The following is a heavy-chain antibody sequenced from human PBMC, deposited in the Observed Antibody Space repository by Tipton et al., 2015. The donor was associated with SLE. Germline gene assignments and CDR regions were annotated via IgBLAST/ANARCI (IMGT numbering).Heavy chain of an antibody. CDR2: ISSNGGST. Sequence: SLRLSCTASGFTFSSYAMSWVRQAPGKGLEWVSAISSNGGSTYYANSVKGRFTISRDNSKNTLYLQMGSLRAEDMAVYYCARPYRDSSSSWSPYFDYWGQGTLVTVSS. CDR3: ARPYRDSSSSWSPYFDY. V-gene: IGHV3-64*01. J-gene: IGHJ4*02. CDR1: GFTFSSYA. D-gene: IGHD6-13*01.